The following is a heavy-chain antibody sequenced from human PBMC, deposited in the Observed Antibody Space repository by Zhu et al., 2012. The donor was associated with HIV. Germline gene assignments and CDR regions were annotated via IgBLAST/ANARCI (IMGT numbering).Heavy chain of an antibody. CDR2: ILDSGST. D-gene: IGHD3-10*01. J-gene: IGHJ4*02. CDR3: ATYYYGSGSSYYFD. CDR1: GGSISSRY. V-gene: IGHV4-59*03. Sequence: QVQLQESGPGLVKPSETLSLNCTVSGGSISSRYWSWIRQSPGKGLEWIGYILDSGSTNYNPSLKSRVTISTGTSKKQFSLKLTSVIPADTAVYYCATYYYGSGSSYYFDHGAREPRSPSPQ.